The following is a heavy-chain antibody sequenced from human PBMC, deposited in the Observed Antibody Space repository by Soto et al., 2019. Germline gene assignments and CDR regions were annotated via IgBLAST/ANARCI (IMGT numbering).Heavy chain of an antibody. CDR1: GGSISSGGYY. CDR2: IYYSGST. V-gene: IGHV4-31*03. Sequence: QVQLQESGPGLVKPSQTLSLTYTVSGGSISSGGYYWSWIRQHPGKGLEWIGYIYYSGSTYYNPSLKSRVTISVDTSKNQFSLKLSSVTAADTAVYYCAISGYFDWLSSNWFDPWGQGTLVTVSS. CDR3: AISGYFDWLSSNWFDP. J-gene: IGHJ5*02. D-gene: IGHD3-9*01.